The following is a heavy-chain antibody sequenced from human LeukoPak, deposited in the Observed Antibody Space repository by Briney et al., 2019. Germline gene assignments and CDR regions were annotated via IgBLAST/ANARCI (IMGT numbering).Heavy chain of an antibody. Sequence: GGSLRLSCAASGFTFSSYYMNWVRQPPGKGPEWVSSISISSRYIYYADSVKGRLTISRDNAKNSLYLQMNSLRAEDTALYFCARDRHYHDSSASDLDAFDIWGQGTMVTVSS. CDR3: ARDRHYHDSSASDLDAFDI. CDR2: ISISSRYI. J-gene: IGHJ3*02. D-gene: IGHD3-22*01. V-gene: IGHV3-21*06. CDR1: GFTFSSYY.